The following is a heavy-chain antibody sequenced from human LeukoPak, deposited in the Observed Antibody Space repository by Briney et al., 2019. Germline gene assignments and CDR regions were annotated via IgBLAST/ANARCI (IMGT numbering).Heavy chain of an antibody. V-gene: IGHV1-2*02. J-gene: IGHJ5*02. D-gene: IGHD3-3*01. CDR1: GYTFTGYY. CDR3: ARCRITIFGVVNWIDP. Sequence: ASVKVSCKASGYTFTGYYMHWVRQAPGQGLEWMGWINPNSGGTNYAQKFQGRVTMTRDTSISTAYMELSRLRSDDTAVYYCARCRITIFGVVNWIDPWGQGTLVTVSS. CDR2: INPNSGGT.